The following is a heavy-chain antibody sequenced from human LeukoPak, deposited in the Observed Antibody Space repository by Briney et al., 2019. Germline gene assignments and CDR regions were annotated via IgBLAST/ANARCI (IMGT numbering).Heavy chain of an antibody. V-gene: IGHV3-21*01. CDR2: ISSSSSYI. CDR3: ARGLGESRPYYFDY. Sequence: GGSLRLSCAASGFTFSSYAMSWVRQAPGKGLEWVSSISSSSSYIYYADSVKGRFTISRDNAKNSLYLQMNSLRAEDTAVYYCARGLGESRPYYFDYWGQGTLVTVSS. J-gene: IGHJ4*02. CDR1: GFTFSSYA. D-gene: IGHD3-16*01.